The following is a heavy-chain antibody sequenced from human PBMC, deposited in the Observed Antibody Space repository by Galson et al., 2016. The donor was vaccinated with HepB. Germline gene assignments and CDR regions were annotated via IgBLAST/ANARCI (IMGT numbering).Heavy chain of an antibody. D-gene: IGHD4-17*01. Sequence: SLRLSCAASGFTLSSNAMAWVRQAPGKGLEWVSAIGGSDDRTDYADSVKGRFSISRDSSKNTLYLQMNSLRVEDTAVYYCAKTVRMTTVTGFDYRGQGTLVTVAS. V-gene: IGHV3-23*01. CDR3: AKTVRMTTVTGFDY. CDR2: IGGSDDRT. J-gene: IGHJ4*02. CDR1: GFTLSSNA.